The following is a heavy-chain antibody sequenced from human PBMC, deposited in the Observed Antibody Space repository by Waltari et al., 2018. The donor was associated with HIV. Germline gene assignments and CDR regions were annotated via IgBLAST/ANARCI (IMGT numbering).Heavy chain of an antibody. J-gene: IGHJ4*02. D-gene: IGHD1-7*01. CDR3: ARESITGTTFCY. CDR1: GGSISSGGYY. V-gene: IGHV4-31*03. CDR2: IYYSGIT. Sequence: QVQLQESGPGLVKPSQTLSLTCTVSGGSISSGGYYWSWIRQHPGKGLEWIGYIYYSGITYYNPSLKSRVTISVDTSKNQFSLKRSSVTAADTAVYYCARESITGTTFCYWGQGTLVTVSS.